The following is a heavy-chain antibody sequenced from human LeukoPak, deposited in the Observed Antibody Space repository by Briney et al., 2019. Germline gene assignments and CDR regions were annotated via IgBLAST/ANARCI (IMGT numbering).Heavy chain of an antibody. J-gene: IGHJ5*02. Sequence: PSETLSLTCTVSGGSISSGGYFWSWVRQHPGKGLEWIGYISHSGSTCYNPSLKSRVTISLDTSKDRFSLRLSSVTAADTAVYYCARDLWFGEYNWFDPWGQGTLVTVSS. V-gene: IGHV4-31*03. CDR1: GGSISSGGYF. CDR2: ISHSGST. D-gene: IGHD3-10*01. CDR3: ARDLWFGEYNWFDP.